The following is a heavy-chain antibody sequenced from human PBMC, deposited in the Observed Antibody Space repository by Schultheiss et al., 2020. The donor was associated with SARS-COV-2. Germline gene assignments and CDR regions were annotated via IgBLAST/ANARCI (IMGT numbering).Heavy chain of an antibody. CDR2: IYYSGST. V-gene: IGHV4-39*07. J-gene: IGHJ4*02. Sequence: SETLSLTCTVSGASISSSSSYWGWIRQPPGKGLEWIGSIYYSGSTYYNPSLKSRVTISVDTSKNQFSLKLSSVTAADTAVYYCAREEQLVQTLNYWGQGTLVTVSS. D-gene: IGHD6-6*01. CDR3: AREEQLVQTLNY. CDR1: GASISSSSSY.